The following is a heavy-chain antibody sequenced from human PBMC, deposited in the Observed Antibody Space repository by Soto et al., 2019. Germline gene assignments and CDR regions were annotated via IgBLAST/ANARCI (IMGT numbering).Heavy chain of an antibody. D-gene: IGHD2-2*01. CDR3: AGVRAAIGWFAP. V-gene: IGHV1-8*01. CDR1: GYTFTSYD. J-gene: IGHJ5*02. CDR2: MNPNSGNT. Sequence: ASVKVSCKASGYTFTSYDINWVRQATGQGLEWMGWMNPNSGNTGYAQKFQGRVTMTRNTSISTAYMELSSLRSEDTAVYYCAGVRAAIGWFAPWGQGTLVTVSS.